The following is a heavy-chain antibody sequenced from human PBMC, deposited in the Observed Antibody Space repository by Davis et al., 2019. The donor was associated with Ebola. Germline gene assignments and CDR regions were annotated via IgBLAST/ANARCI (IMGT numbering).Heavy chain of an antibody. CDR2: ISAYNSNT. J-gene: IGHJ5*01. Sequence: ASVKVSCKASSYTFTSYGISWVRQAPGQGLEWMGWISAYNSNTNYAQKLQGRVTMATDTSRSTAYMELRSLRSDDTAVYYCAREAGATTRIYDSWGQGTLVTVSS. CDR1: SYTFTSYG. V-gene: IGHV1-18*01. CDR3: AREAGATTRIYDS. D-gene: IGHD1-26*01.